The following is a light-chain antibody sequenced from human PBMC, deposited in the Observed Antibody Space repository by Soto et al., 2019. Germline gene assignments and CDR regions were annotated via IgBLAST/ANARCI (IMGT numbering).Light chain of an antibody. CDR1: SSNIGGNT. V-gene: IGLV1-44*01. Sequence: QLVLTQPLSASGTPGQRVTISCSGSSSNIGGNTVSWYQQLPGTAPRLLIYNSNLRPSGVPDRFSASKSGTSASLAISGLQSEDEAEYSCAVWDDSLSGLVFGGGTKLTVL. CDR2: NSN. CDR3: AVWDDSLSGLV. J-gene: IGLJ3*02.